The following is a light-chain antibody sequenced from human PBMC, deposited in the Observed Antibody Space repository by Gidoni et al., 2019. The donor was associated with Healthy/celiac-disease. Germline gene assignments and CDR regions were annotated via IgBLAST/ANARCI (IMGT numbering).Light chain of an antibody. CDR3: MQALQTPWT. V-gene: IGKV2-28*01. CDR1: QSLLHSNGYNY. J-gene: IGKJ1*01. CDR2: LGS. Sequence: DIVITQSPLPLPVTPGEPASISCRSSQSLLHSNGYNYLDWYLQKPGQSPQLLIYLGSNRASGVPDRFSGSGSGTDFTLKISRVEAEDVGVYYCMQALQTPWTFXQXTKVEIK.